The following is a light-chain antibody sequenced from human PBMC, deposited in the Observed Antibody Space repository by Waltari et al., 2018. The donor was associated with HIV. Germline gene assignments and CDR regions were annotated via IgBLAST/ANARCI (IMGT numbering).Light chain of an antibody. CDR3: CSYTGSTTWV. CDR2: EDN. V-gene: IGLV2-23*01. J-gene: IGLJ3*02. CDR1: TSAFGGLNV. Sequence: QSALTQPLSVSGSPGQSFTIPSTGPTSAFGGLNVFSWYQQHPGKAPKLMIYEDNKRPSGVSNRFSGSKSGNTASLTISGLQAEDEADYYCCSYTGSTTWVFGGGTKLTVL.